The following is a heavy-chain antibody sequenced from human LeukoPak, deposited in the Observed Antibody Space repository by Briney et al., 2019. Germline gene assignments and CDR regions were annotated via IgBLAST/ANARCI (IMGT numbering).Heavy chain of an antibody. CDR2: IKQDGREK. V-gene: IGHV3-7*01. CDR1: GFTCSSYW. CDR3: ALVDGYSNNN. Sequence: PGGSLRLSCESAGFTCSSYWRSLVRQAPGKRLEFVANIKQDGREKYYVDSVKGRFTISRYNAKNALYLQMNSLRAEDTAVYSCALVDGYSNNNWGQGTLVTVSS. J-gene: IGHJ4*02. D-gene: IGHD2-21*02.